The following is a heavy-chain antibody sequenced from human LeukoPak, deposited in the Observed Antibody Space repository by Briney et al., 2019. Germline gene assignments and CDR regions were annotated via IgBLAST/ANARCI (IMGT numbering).Heavy chain of an antibody. Sequence: SETLSLTCTVSGGSISSGGYYWSWIRQHPGKGLEWIGYIYYSGSTYYKPSLKSRVTISVDTSKNQFSLKLSSVTAADTAVYYCARDPRRVGAAGSRGYGMDVWGQGTTVTVSS. CDR1: GGSISSGGYY. D-gene: IGHD6-13*01. V-gene: IGHV4-31*03. J-gene: IGHJ6*02. CDR3: ARDPRRVGAAGSRGYGMDV. CDR2: IYYSGST.